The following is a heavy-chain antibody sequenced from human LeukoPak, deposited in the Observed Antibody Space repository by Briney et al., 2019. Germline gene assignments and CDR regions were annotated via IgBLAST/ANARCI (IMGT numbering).Heavy chain of an antibody. Sequence: GASVKVSCKASGYTFTSYDINWVRQATGQGLEWMGIINPSGGSTSYAQKFQGRVTMTRDMSTSTVYMELSSLRSEDTAVYYCARASVERALDYWGQGTLVTVSS. V-gene: IGHV1-46*01. CDR3: ARASVERALDY. J-gene: IGHJ4*02. D-gene: IGHD6-19*01. CDR2: INPSGGST. CDR1: GYTFTSYD.